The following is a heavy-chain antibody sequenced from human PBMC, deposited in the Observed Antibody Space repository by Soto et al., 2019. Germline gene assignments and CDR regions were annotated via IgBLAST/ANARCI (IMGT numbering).Heavy chain of an antibody. CDR3: ATDMTYNSGY. CDR2: FDPEDGET. CDR1: GYTFTSSG. D-gene: IGHD1-20*01. J-gene: IGHJ4*02. V-gene: IGHV1-24*01. Sequence: GASVKVSCKASGYTFTSSGISCVRQAPGQGLEWMGGFDPEDGETIYAQKFQGRVTMTEDTSTDTAYMELSSLRSEDTAVYYCATDMTYNSGYWGQRTLVTVSS.